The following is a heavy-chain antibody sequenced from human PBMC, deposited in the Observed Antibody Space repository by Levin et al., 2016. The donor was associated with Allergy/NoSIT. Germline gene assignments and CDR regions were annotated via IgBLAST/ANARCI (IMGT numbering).Heavy chain of an antibody. CDR1: AFTFTSYS. Sequence: GESLKISCTASAFTFTSYSMTWVRQVPGKGLEWVSSITSPGNSVIYADSVKGRFTISRDIAKKSLYLQMNSLRAEDTAVYFCARDLRDWDSPSYVFDLWGQGTMVTVSA. CDR2: ITSPGNSV. V-gene: IGHV3-21*01. CDR3: ARDLRDWDSPSYVFDL. D-gene: IGHD1-7*01. J-gene: IGHJ3*01.